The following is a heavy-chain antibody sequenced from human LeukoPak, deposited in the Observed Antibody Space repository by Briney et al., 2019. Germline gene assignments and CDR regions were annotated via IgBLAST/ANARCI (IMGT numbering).Heavy chain of an antibody. CDR1: ALKFITNS. CDR2: ILGSGSDI. J-gene: IGHJ3*01. CDR3: AKVQSDIVGELFFSFDV. V-gene: IGHV3-21*06. D-gene: IGHD1-26*01. Sequence: PGRSLTLSCGPSALKFITNSMNSVRRAPGKGLEWVASILGSGSDIFYADSVKGRFTISRDNAENSPYLQMNSLRVEDHAVYYRAKVQSDIVGELFFSFDVWGQGTMVSVS.